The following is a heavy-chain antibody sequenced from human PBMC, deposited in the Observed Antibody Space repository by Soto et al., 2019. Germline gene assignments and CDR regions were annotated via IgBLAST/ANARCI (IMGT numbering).Heavy chain of an antibody. CDR1: GFPFSSYS. D-gene: IGHD6-19*01. V-gene: IGHV3-21*01. Sequence: PGGSLRLSCAASGFPFSSYSMNWVRQAPGKGLEWVSSISSSSSYIYYADSVKGRFTISRDNAKNSLYLQMNSLRAEDTAVYYCARVAVADPYYYYYGMDVWGQATTVTVS. CDR3: ARVAVADPYYYYYGMDV. J-gene: IGHJ6*02. CDR2: ISSSSSYI.